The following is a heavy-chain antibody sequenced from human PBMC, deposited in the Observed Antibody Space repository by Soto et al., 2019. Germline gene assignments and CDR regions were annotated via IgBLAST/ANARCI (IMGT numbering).Heavy chain of an antibody. CDR1: RFTFSSYG. J-gene: IGHJ3*02. D-gene: IGHD3-10*01. CDR2: ISISSSTI. Sequence: XGSLRLTFAAPRFTFSSYGMNWVRQAPGKGLDWVSYISISSSTIYYADSVKGRFTISRDNAKNSLYLQMNSLRDEDTAVYYCARDQSLWLGELYDAFDIWGQGTMVTVSS. CDR3: ARDQSLWLGELYDAFDI. V-gene: IGHV3-48*02.